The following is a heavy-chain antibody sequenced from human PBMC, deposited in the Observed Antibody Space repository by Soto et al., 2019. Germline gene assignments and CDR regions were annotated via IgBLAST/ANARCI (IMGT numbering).Heavy chain of an antibody. D-gene: IGHD3-16*01. Sequence: ASVKVSCKASGYSFTNNDVSWVRQATGQGLEWMGWMNPGSGDTGYAQKFQGRVTMTRDISIATAYMELSSLRSDDTAIYYCAIMQTFGSLNLFDPSGQGTLVTDSS. CDR3: AIMQTFGSLNLFDP. J-gene: IGHJ5*02. CDR1: GYSFTNND. CDR2: MNPGSGDT. V-gene: IGHV1-8*01.